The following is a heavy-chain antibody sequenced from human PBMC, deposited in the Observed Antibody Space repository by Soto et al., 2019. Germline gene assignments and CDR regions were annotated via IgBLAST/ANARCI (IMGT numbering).Heavy chain of an antibody. V-gene: IGHV4-59*01. J-gene: IGHJ4*02. CDR2: IYYSGST. Sequence: PSETLSLTCTVSGGSISSYYWSWIRQPPGKGLEWIGYIYYSGSTNYNPSLKSRVTISVDTSKNQFSLKLSSVTAADTAVYYCARVGYSSIDYWGQGTLVTSPQ. CDR1: GGSISSYY. D-gene: IGHD5-18*01. CDR3: ARVGYSSIDY.